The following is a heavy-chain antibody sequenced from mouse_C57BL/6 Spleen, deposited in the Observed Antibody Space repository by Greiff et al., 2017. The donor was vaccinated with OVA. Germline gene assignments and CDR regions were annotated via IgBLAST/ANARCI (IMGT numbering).Heavy chain of an antibody. CDR3: ARYYGSREYYFDY. Sequence: QVQLQQSGAELVRPGTSAKMSCKASGYTFTNYWIGWAKQRPGHGLEWIGDIYPGGGYTNYNEKFKGKATLTADKSSSTAYMQFSSLTSEDSAIYYCARYYGSREYYFDYWGQGTTLTVSS. V-gene: IGHV1-63*01. J-gene: IGHJ2*01. D-gene: IGHD1-1*01. CDR2: IYPGGGYT. CDR1: GYTFTNYW.